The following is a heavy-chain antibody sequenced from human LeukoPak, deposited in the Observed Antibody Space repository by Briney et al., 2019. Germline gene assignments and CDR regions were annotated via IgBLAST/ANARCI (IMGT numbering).Heavy chain of an antibody. J-gene: IGHJ4*02. D-gene: IGHD3-16*02. V-gene: IGHV4/OR15-8*01. CDR2: IHHDGRI. CDR3: ARSHDHLWGNYPDY. CDR1: GGSIDSTNW. Sequence: SETLSLTCDVSGGSIDSTNWWDWVRQPPGKGLEWIGEIHHDGRINYNPSLKSRVTLSVDKSKNQFSLRLNSVTAADTAMYYCARSHDHLWGNYPDYWGQGTLVTVSS.